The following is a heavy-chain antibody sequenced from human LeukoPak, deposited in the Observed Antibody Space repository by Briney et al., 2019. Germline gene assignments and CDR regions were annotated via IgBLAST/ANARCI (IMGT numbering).Heavy chain of an antibody. Sequence: GGSLRLSCAASGFTFSSFEMNWVRQAPGKGLEWVSYISSNDGTTYYADSVKGRFTISRDNAKNSLYLQMNSLRAEDTAVYYCSTIPTYVSGSYLNVGYWGQGTLVTVSS. D-gene: IGHD3-10*01. CDR3: STIPTYVSGSYLNVGY. CDR2: ISSNDGTT. J-gene: IGHJ4*02. CDR1: GFTFSSFE. V-gene: IGHV3-48*03.